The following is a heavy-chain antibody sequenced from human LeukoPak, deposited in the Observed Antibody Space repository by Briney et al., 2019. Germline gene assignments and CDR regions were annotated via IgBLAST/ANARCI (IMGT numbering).Heavy chain of an antibody. CDR3: AKVMGSGWYGPRFDN. CDR1: SGSFSSYY. CDR2: INHSGST. V-gene: IGHV4-34*01. Sequence: PSETLSLTCAVYSGSFSSYYWSWIRQPPGKGLEWIGEINHSGSTNYNPSLKSRVTISVDTSKNQLSLKLSSVTAADTAVYYCAKVMGSGWYGPRFDNWGQGALVTVSS. D-gene: IGHD6-19*01. J-gene: IGHJ4*02.